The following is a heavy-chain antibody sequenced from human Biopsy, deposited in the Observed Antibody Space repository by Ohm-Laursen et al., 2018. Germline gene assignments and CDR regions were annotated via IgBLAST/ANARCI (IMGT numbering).Heavy chain of an antibody. D-gene: IGHD6-6*01. Sequence: ASVKVSCKASGYSFTTYDVNWVRQARGQGLEWMGWMIPNSGKTGYAQRFQGRVTLTMNTSIGTAYMELSGLRSEDTAVYYCARGSPRRVSIFEASIYWFDTWGQGTLVVVSS. V-gene: IGHV1-8*01. CDR3: ARGSPRRVSIFEASIYWFDT. CDR1: GYSFTTYD. CDR2: MIPNSGKT. J-gene: IGHJ5*02.